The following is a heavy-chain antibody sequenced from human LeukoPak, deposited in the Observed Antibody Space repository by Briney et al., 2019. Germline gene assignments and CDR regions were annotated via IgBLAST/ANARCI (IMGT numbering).Heavy chain of an antibody. D-gene: IGHD6-19*01. CDR1: AYTLSGYY. J-gene: IGHJ4*02. CDR2: INPKSGVT. CDR3: ARRIAGAGSPVYYFDY. V-gene: IGHV1-2*02. Sequence: GASVKVSCKASAYTLSGYYMHWVRQAPGQGLEWMGWINPKSGVTNYAQKFQGRVTMTWDTSINTTFMELSRLRSDDTAVYYCARRIAGAGSPVYYFDYWGQGTLVTVSS.